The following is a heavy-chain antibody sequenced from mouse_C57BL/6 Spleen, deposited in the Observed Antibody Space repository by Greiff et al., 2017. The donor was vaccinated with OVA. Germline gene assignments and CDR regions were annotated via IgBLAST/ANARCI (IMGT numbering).Heavy chain of an antibody. D-gene: IGHD3-2*02. J-gene: IGHJ2*01. CDR3: ARSEAAQATFDY. V-gene: IGHV1-61*01. CDR2: IYPSDSET. CDR1: GYTFTSYW. Sequence: QVHVKQPGAELVRPGSSVKLSCKASGYTFTSYWMDWVKQRPGQGLEWIGNIYPSDSETHYNQKFKDKATLTVDKSSSTAYMQLSSLTSEDSAVYYCARSEAAQATFDYWGQGTTLTVSS.